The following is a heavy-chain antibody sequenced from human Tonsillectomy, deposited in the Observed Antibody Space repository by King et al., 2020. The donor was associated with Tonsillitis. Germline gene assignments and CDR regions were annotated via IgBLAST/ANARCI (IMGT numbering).Heavy chain of an antibody. CDR2: ISSSSTSI. D-gene: IGHD5-24*01. CDR3: ARVEDGYRSASGTWFDP. V-gene: IGHV3-48*02. Sequence: VQLVESGGGLVQPGGSLRLSCEGSGFMFSDYSINWVRQAPGKGLEWVSYISSSSTSIYHADSVKGRFTISRDNVKNSVYLQMNSLRDDDTAVYYCARVEDGYRSASGTWFDPWGQGTRVTVSS. J-gene: IGHJ5*02. CDR1: GFMFSDYS.